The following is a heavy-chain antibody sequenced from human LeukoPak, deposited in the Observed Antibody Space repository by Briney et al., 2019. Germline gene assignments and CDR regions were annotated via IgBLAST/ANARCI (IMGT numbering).Heavy chain of an antibody. D-gene: IGHD2-2*02. CDR1: GGSFSGYY. CDR3: ASRYHPSCRGTSCYTYAFDI. J-gene: IGHJ3*02. CDR2: INHSGST. Sequence: PSETLSLTCTVYGGSFSGYYWNWIRQPPGKGLEWIGEINHSGSTNYNPSLKSRVTISVDTSKNQFSLKLSSVTAADTAVYYCASRYHPSCRGTSCYTYAFDIWGQGTMVTVSS. V-gene: IGHV4-34*01.